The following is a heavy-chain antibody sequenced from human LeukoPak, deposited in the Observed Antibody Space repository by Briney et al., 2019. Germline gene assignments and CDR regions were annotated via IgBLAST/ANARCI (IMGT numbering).Heavy chain of an antibody. V-gene: IGHV1-3*01. CDR2: INAGNGNT. Sequence: ASVKVSCKASGYTFSDYAMHWVRQAPGQRLEWMGWINAGNGNTKYSQKFQGRVTITRDTSASTAYMELSSLRSEDTAVYYCARNIHYGDYYFDYWGQGTLVTVSS. CDR3: ARNIHYGDYYFDY. J-gene: IGHJ4*02. D-gene: IGHD4-17*01. CDR1: GYTFSDYA.